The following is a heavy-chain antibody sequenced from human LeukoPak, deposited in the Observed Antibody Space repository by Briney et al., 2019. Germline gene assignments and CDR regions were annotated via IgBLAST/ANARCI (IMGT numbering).Heavy chain of an antibody. D-gene: IGHD2-2*01. J-gene: IGHJ3*01. Sequence: GGSLRLSCVASAFSFTSHWMAWVRQPPGEGLMWGANIMQAGSEKYYVDSVKGRFTISRDNAKNSMFLQMSSLRADDTAVYYCARGCCSGPSCYSDTFDLWGQGTMVTVSS. V-gene: IGHV3-7*03. CDR3: ARGCCSGPSCYSDTFDL. CDR1: AFSFTSHW. CDR2: IMQAGSEK.